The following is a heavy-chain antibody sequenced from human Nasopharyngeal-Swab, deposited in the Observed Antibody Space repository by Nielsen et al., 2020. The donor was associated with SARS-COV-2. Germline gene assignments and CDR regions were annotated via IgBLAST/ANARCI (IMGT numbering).Heavy chain of an antibody. V-gene: IGHV4-34*01. D-gene: IGHD3-10*01. CDR2: INHSGNT. Sequence: WIRQPPGKGLEWIGEINHSGNTNYNPSLKSRVTISADTSKNQFSLKLSSVTAADTAVYYCARGRRVVRGVIITNYYYYYYMDVWGKGTTVTVSS. CDR3: ARGRRVVRGVIITNYYYYYYMDV. J-gene: IGHJ6*03.